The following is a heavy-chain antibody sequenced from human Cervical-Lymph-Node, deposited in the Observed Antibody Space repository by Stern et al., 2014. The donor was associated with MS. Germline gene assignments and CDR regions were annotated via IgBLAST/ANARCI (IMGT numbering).Heavy chain of an antibody. D-gene: IGHD4/OR15-4a*01. CDR3: ARKRDHGLDI. CDR1: GYTFTANG. V-gene: IGHV1-18*01. J-gene: IGHJ3*02. CDR2: ISTHTGNT. Sequence: VQLVQSGAEVKEPGASVKVSCRTSGYTFTANGISWVRQAPGQGLEWMGWISTHTGNTNYAQSLQGRITMTTDTSTRTVHMEPRILRPADTAIYYCARKRDHGLDIWGQGTRVTVSS.